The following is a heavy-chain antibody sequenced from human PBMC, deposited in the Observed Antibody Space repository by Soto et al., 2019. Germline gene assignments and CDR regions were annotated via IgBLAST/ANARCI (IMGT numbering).Heavy chain of an antibody. CDR1: GGSISSGGYY. V-gene: IGHV4-31*03. CDR2: IYYSGST. Sequence: QVQLQESGPGLVKPSQTLSLTCTVSGGSISSGGYYWSWIRQHPGKGLEWIGYIYYSGSTYYNPSLKSRVTISVDTSKNQFSLKLSSVTAADTAVYYCARGPRDQKNYYDFWSGPDYYYYYMDVWGKGTTVAVSS. J-gene: IGHJ6*03. D-gene: IGHD3-3*01. CDR3: ARGPRDQKNYYDFWSGPDYYYYYMDV.